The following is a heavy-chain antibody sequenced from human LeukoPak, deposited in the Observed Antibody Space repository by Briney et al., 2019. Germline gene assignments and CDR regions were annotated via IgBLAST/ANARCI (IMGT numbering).Heavy chain of an antibody. CDR2: IYYSGST. V-gene: IGHV4-59*11. CDR1: GGSISGHY. J-gene: IGHJ2*01. D-gene: IGHD2-15*01. Sequence: SETLSLTCTVSGGSISGHYWSWIRQPPGKGLEWIGYIYYSGSTNYNPSLKSRVTISVDTSKNQFSLKLSSVTAADTAVYYCARSGGSAYYWYFDLWGRGTLVTVSS. CDR3: ARSGGSAYYWYFDL.